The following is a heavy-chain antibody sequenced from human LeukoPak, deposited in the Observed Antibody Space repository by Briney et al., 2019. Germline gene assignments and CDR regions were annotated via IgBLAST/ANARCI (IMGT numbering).Heavy chain of an antibody. Sequence: SETLSLTCTVSGGSISSYYWSWIRQPPGKGLEWIGYIYYSGSTNYNPPLKSRVTISVDTSKNQFSLKLSSVTAADTAVYYCARTPDIVATAVDYWGQGTLVTVSS. CDR3: ARTPDIVATAVDY. D-gene: IGHD5-12*01. J-gene: IGHJ4*02. V-gene: IGHV4-59*08. CDR1: GGSISSYY. CDR2: IYYSGST.